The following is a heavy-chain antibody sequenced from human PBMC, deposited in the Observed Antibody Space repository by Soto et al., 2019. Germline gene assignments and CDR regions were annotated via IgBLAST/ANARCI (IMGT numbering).Heavy chain of an antibody. CDR3: ARGYGPIDY. D-gene: IGHD3-10*01. Sequence: SETLSLTCAVYGGSFSDYYWSWVRQPPGKGLEWIGEINHSGSTNYNPSLKSRVTISVDASKNQLSLKLSSVTAADAAVYFCARGYGPIDYWGQGTLVTVSS. J-gene: IGHJ4*02. CDR1: GGSFSDYY. CDR2: INHSGST. V-gene: IGHV4-34*01.